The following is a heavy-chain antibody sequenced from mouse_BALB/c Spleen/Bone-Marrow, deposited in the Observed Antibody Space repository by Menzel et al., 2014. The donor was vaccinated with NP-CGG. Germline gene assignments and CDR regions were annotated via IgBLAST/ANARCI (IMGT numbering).Heavy chain of an antibody. V-gene: IGHV5-17*02. Sequence: EVKLVESGGGLVQPGGSRKLSCAASGFTFSSFGMHWVRQAPERGLEWVPYISSGSSTIFYADTVKGRFTISRDNPKNTLFLQMTSLRSEDTAMYYCTRGGNWEDFDYWGQGTTLTVSS. CDR2: ISSGSSTI. D-gene: IGHD4-1*01. J-gene: IGHJ2*01. CDR3: TRGGNWEDFDY. CDR1: GFTFSSFG.